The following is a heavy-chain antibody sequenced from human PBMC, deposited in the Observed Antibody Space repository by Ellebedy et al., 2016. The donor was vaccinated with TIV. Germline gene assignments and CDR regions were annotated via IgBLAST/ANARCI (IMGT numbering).Heavy chain of an antibody. V-gene: IGHV4-30-2*01. Sequence: SETLSLXXAVSGDSINNVAHAWGWIRQTPGQGLEWIGYFYPSGSTFYNPSLRSRVTISVDRSRNQFSLKLTSVTAADTALYYCARRGDTTEEPFDLWGRGTLVTVSS. CDR3: ARRGDTTEEPFDL. J-gene: IGHJ4*02. D-gene: IGHD1-14*01. CDR1: GDSINNVAHA. CDR2: FYPSGST.